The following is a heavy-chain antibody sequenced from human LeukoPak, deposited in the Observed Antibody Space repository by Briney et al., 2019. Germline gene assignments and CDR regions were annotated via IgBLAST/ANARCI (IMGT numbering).Heavy chain of an antibody. D-gene: IGHD6-19*01. J-gene: IGHJ4*02. CDR3: AKDQWNPDY. CDR2: VWDDGSSQ. Sequence: GGSLRLSCAASGFTFSSYGMHWVRQAPGKGLEWVAVVWDDGSSQNYADSVRGRFTISRDNSKNMLYLQMNSLRAEDTAVYYCAKDQWNPDYWGQGTLVSVSS. CDR1: GFTFSSYG. V-gene: IGHV3-33*06.